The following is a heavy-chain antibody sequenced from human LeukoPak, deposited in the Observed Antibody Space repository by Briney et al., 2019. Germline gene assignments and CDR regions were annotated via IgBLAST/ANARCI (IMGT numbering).Heavy chain of an antibody. J-gene: IGHJ6*02. CDR2: IYSGGST. Sequence: GGSLRLSCAASGFTFSNYNFYWVRQAPGKGLEWVSVIYSGGSTYYADSVKGRFTISRDNSKNTLYLQMNSLRAEDTAVYYCARAPYCSSTSCYEGGDYYYGMDVWGQGTTVTVSS. D-gene: IGHD2-2*01. V-gene: IGHV3-53*01. CDR3: ARAPYCSSTSCYEGGDYYYGMDV. CDR1: GFTFSNYN.